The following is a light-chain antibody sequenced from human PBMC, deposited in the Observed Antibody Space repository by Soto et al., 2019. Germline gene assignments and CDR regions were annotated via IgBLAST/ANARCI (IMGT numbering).Light chain of an antibody. CDR1: QDISSY. Sequence: DIQMTQSPSSLSASVGDRVTITCEASQDISSYLDWYQQKPGKAPKLLIYDASNLETGVPSRFSGSGSGTDFTLAISSLQPEDFATYYCQQSDSIPITFGQGTQLEIK. CDR3: QQSDSIPIT. V-gene: IGKV1-33*01. J-gene: IGKJ5*01. CDR2: DAS.